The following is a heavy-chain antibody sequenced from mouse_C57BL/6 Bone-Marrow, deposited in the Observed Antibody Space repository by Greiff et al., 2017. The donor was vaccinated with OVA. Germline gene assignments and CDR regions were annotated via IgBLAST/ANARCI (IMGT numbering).Heavy chain of an antibody. V-gene: IGHV2-5*01. CDR1: GFSLTSYG. CDR3: ASHDPSSLGPHWYFDV. CDR2: IWRGGST. D-gene: IGHD2-12*01. Sequence: VQLQQSGPGLVQPSQSLSITCTVSGFSLTSYGVHWVRQSPGKGLEWLGVIWRGGSTDYNAAFMSRLSITKDNSKSQVFFKMNSLQADDTAIYYCASHDPSSLGPHWYFDVWGTGTTVTVSS. J-gene: IGHJ1*03.